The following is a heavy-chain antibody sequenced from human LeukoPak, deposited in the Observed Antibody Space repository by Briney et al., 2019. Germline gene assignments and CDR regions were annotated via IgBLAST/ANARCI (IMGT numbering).Heavy chain of an antibody. CDR2: IRSKANNYAT. Sequence: GGSLKLSCAASGFTFRGSAMHWVRQASGKGLEWVGRIRSKANNYATAYAAAVKGRFTISRDDSKNTAYPQMNSLKTEDTAVYYCTPGGADDFDIWGQGTMVTVSS. D-gene: IGHD3-16*01. J-gene: IGHJ3*02. CDR1: GFTFRGSA. V-gene: IGHV3-73*01. CDR3: TPGGADDFDI.